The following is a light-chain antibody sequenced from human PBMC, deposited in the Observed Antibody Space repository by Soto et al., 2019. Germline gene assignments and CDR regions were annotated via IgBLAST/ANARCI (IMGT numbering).Light chain of an antibody. J-gene: IGKJ4*01. V-gene: IGKV1-9*01. CDR3: QQYNSYPLT. CDR2: GAS. CDR1: RDSRSY. Sequence: DIQLTQSPSFLSASVGDRVTITCRASRDSRSYLAWYQQKPGKAPKLLIYGASTLQSGVPSRFSGSGSGTEFTLAIRSLQPEDFATYYCQQYNSYPLTFGGGTKVEMK.